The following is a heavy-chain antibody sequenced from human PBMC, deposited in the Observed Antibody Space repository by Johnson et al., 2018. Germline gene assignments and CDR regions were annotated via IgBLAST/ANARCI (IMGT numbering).Heavy chain of an antibody. J-gene: IGHJ6*03. Sequence: QVQLVQSGAEVKKPGASVKVSCKASGYTFTSYYMHWVRQAPGQGLEWMGIINPSGGSTSYAQKFQGRVTMTRDTSTSTAYMELSSLGSEETAVYYCGRSVAVAGMYYYYYMDVWGKGTTVTVSS. V-gene: IGHV1-46*01. CDR1: GYTFTSYY. CDR2: INPSGGST. D-gene: IGHD6-19*01. CDR3: GRSVAVAGMYYYYYMDV.